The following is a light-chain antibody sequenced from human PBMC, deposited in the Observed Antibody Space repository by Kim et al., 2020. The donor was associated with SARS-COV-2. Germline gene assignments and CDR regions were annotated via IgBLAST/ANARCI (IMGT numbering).Light chain of an antibody. Sequence: SVGDRVTITCRASQTIGNYLSWYQQKAGRAPKLLIYGASNLQSGVPSRFSGSGYGTDFTLTISSLQPEDFSTYYCQQSYKTPPWTFGQGTKVDIK. V-gene: IGKV1-39*01. CDR3: QQSYKTPPWT. CDR2: GAS. CDR1: QTIGNY. J-gene: IGKJ1*01.